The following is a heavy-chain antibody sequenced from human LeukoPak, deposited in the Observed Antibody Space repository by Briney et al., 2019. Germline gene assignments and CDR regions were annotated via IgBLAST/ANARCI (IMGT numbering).Heavy chain of an antibody. CDR2: INPSGST. CDR1: GGSFSGYH. D-gene: IGHD3-22*01. V-gene: IGHV4-34*01. CDR3: ARGRHDITMIVVVMASVSYYLDV. Sequence: SETLSLTCAVYGGSFSGYHWTWIRQSPGKGLEWIGDINPSGSTYYNPSLKSRLTISVDTSKNQFSLKLRTVTAADTAVYYCARGRHDITMIVVVMASVSYYLDVWGKGTTVTVS. J-gene: IGHJ6*03.